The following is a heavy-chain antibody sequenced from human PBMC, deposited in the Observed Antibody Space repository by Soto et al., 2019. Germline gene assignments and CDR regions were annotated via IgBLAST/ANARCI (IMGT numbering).Heavy chain of an antibody. CDR1: GFTFSSYA. D-gene: IGHD4-17*01. CDR2: ISGSGGST. V-gene: IGHV3-23*01. Sequence: EVQLLESGGGLVQPGGSLRLSCAASGFTFSSYAMSWVRQAPGKGLEWVSAISGSGGSTYYADSVKGRFTISRDNSKNTLYPQMNSLRAEDTAVYYCAKDLRSGDYGSEYFQHWGQGTLVTVSS. CDR3: AKDLRSGDYGSEYFQH. J-gene: IGHJ1*01.